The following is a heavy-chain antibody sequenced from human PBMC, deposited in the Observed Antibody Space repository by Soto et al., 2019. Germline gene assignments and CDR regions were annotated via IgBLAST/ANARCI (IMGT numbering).Heavy chain of an antibody. V-gene: IGHV3-30*03. CDR2: ISDDGVSK. CDR1: GFTFSNYG. CDR3: ARAYYFGSGTSYTLYY. Sequence: PWGSLRLSCAASGFTFSNYGMHWVRQAPGKGLEWVAVISDDGVSKYYADSVQGRFTISRDNSESVVLLQMNSLRPDDTALYFCARAYYFGSGTSYTLYYWGQGTQVTVSS. J-gene: IGHJ4*02. D-gene: IGHD3-10*01.